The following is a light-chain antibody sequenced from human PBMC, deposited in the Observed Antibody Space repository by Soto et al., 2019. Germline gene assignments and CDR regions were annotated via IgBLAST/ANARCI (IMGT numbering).Light chain of an antibody. CDR3: QQSYSTPHT. Sequence: DTQMTQSPSSLSASVGARVTITCRASQSISSYLNWYQQKPGKAPKLLIYAASSLQSGVPSRFSGSGSGTDFTLTISSLQPEDFATYYCQQSYSTPHTFGGGTKVDIK. J-gene: IGKJ4*01. CDR1: QSISSY. CDR2: AAS. V-gene: IGKV1-39*01.